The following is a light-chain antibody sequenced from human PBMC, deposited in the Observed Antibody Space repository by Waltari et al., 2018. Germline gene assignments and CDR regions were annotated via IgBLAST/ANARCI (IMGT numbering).Light chain of an antibody. Sequence: QSALTQPASVSGSPGQSITISCTGTSDDIGAYSYVTWYHQRPGKVPKLIIYDLTERPSGVSHRFAGSKSGSTASLTVSGLQAEDEGLFYGSAYTSRGTLKFGGGTRVTVL. CDR1: SDDIGAYSY. CDR2: DLT. J-gene: IGLJ2*01. CDR3: SAYTSRGTLK. V-gene: IGLV2-14*03.